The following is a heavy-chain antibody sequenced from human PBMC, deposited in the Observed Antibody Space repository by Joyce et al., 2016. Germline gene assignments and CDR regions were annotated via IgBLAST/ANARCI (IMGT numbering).Heavy chain of an antibody. V-gene: IGHV4-39*01. J-gene: IGHJ4*02. D-gene: IGHD2/OR15-2a*01. Sequence: QLQLQESGPGLVKPSETLSLTCTVSGGSIHSDSHYWGVTRQPPGKELEWIAIINYSGNTYCNWSLKSRITMSVDTSRSHFSLNLRSVTAADTAVYYCARQRIHSDYFDFWGQGALVTVSS. CDR1: GGSIHSDSHY. CDR2: INYSGNT. CDR3: ARQRIHSDYFDF.